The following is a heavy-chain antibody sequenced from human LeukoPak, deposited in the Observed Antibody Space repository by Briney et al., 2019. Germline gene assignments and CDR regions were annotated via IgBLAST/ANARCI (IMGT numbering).Heavy chain of an antibody. V-gene: IGHV3-23*01. CDR2: ISGSGGST. Sequence: GGSLRLSCASSGFTFSSYAMSWVRQSPGKGLEWVSAISGSGGSTYYADSVKGRFTISRDNSKNTLYLQMNSLRAEDTAVYYCANPGVGSDIGYWGQGTLVTVSS. CDR1: GFTFSSYA. CDR3: ANPGVGSDIGY. J-gene: IGHJ4*02. D-gene: IGHD2-21*02.